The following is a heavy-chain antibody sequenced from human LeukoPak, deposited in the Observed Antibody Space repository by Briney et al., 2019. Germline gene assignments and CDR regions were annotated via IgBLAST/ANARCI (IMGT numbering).Heavy chain of an antibody. Sequence: GGSLRLSCVASGFTFSSYAMSWVRQAPGKGLEWVSGITGSGDTTYYADSVKGRFTITRDNSKNTLYLQMNSLRAGDTAVYYCAKEWAQYDYVWGSYGLDYWGQGTLVTVSS. CDR3: AKEWAQYDYVWGSYGLDY. D-gene: IGHD3-16*01. J-gene: IGHJ4*02. V-gene: IGHV3-23*01. CDR2: ITGSGDTT. CDR1: GFTFSSYA.